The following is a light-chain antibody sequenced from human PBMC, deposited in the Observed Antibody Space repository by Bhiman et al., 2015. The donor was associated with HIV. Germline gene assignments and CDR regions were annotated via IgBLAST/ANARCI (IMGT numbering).Light chain of an antibody. CDR2: DVT. Sequence: TFDVTYRPSGISDRFSGSKSGNTASLTISGLQAEDEADYYCSSHTSRDLQVFGSGTTVTVL. J-gene: IGLJ1*01. CDR3: SSHTSRDLQV. V-gene: IGLV2-14*03.